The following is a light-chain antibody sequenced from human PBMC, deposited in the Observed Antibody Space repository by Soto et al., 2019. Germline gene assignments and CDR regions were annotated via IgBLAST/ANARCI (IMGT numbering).Light chain of an antibody. CDR3: QQYNAWRT. Sequence: EIVMTQSPATLSVSPGERATLSCRASQSVSSNLAWYQQKPGQVPRLLIYGASTRATGVPARFSGSGSGTEFTLTIRSLQSEDFAVYYCQQYNAWRTFGQGTKVEIK. CDR2: GAS. CDR1: QSVSSN. V-gene: IGKV3-15*01. J-gene: IGKJ1*01.